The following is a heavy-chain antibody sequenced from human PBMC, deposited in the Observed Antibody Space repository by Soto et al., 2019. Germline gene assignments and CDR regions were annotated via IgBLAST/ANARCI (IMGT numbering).Heavy chain of an antibody. D-gene: IGHD5-18*01. CDR1: GGTFSSYA. CDR2: IIPIFGTA. Sequence: QVQLVQSGAEVKKPGSSVKVSCKASGGTFSSYAISWVRQAPGQGLEWMGGIIPIFGTANYAQKFQGRVTITADESTSTDYMELSSLRSEDTAVYYCARDRYSYGSSAFDIWGQGTMVTVSS. V-gene: IGHV1-69*01. CDR3: ARDRYSYGSSAFDI. J-gene: IGHJ3*02.